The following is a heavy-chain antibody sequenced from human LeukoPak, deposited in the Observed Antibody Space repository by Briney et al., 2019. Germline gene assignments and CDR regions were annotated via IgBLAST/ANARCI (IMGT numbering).Heavy chain of an antibody. CDR3: ARDHITPYYYDSSGSYFDC. CDR1: GGAFSSYA. Sequence: ASVKVSCKASGGAFSSYALSWVSQAPGQGLEWMGGIIPLFGTANYAQKFQGRVTITTVESTSTAYMELSSLRSEDTAVYYCARDHITPYYYDSSGSYFDCWGQGTLVTVSS. CDR2: IIPLFGTA. J-gene: IGHJ4*02. V-gene: IGHV1-69*05. D-gene: IGHD3-22*01.